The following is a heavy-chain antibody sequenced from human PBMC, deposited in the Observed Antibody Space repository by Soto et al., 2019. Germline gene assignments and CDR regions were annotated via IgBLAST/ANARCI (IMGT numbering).Heavy chain of an antibody. Sequence: EVKLLESGGGLVQPGGSLRLSCGVSGFTVTSNGVSWVRQAPGKELEWVSAISPNGQGIWYADSVKGRFTISRDISRNKVFMQMDSLRAEDTAVYYCAKDRKYTRDYFHYWCQGTLVTVSS. CDR3: AKDRKYTRDYFHY. CDR1: GFTVTSNG. D-gene: IGHD2-2*02. V-gene: IGHV3-23*01. CDR2: ISPNGQGI. J-gene: IGHJ4*02.